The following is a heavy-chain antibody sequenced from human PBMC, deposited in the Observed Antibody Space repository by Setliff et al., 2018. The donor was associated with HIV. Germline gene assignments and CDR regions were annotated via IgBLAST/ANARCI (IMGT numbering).Heavy chain of an antibody. J-gene: IGHJ4*02. CDR3: ARDHPGIAY. Sequence: ASVEVSCKASGYTFTNNVIHWVRQAPVQRLEWMGCIHAGIGDTQYSQKFQGRVTITRDTSASTVYMELSSLRSEDTAMYYCARDHPGIAYWGQGTMVTVSS. V-gene: IGHV1-3*01. CDR2: IHAGIGDT. CDR1: GYTFTNNV.